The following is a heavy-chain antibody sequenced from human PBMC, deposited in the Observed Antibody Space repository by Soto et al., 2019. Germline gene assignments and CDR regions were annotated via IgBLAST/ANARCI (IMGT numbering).Heavy chain of an antibody. J-gene: IGHJ6*02. V-gene: IGHV1-18*04. Sequence: QVQLVQSGVEVKKAGASVKVSCKATGYTFISHGISWVRQSPGQGLEWMGWISGKNGNTYYAQKLQGRVTLTTDTSTSTAYMELRSQRYDDTAVYYCASVSSSIVVVPDYGMDVWGQGTTVTVSS. D-gene: IGHD2-15*01. CDR3: ASVSSSIVVVPDYGMDV. CDR2: ISGKNGNT. CDR1: GYTFISHG.